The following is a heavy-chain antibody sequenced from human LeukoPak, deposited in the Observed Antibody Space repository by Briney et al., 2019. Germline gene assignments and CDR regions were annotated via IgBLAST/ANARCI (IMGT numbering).Heavy chain of an antibody. CDR3: ERLDLEGPFDP. J-gene: IGHJ5*02. CDR2: IYPGDSDT. CDR1: GFTFTSYW. V-gene: IGHV5-51*01. Sequence: GESLKISCKGSGFTFTSYWIGWVRQMPGKGLEWMGIIYPGDSDTRYSPSFQGQVTISADTSINTAYLQWSSLKASDTAMYYCERLDLEGPFDPWGQGTLVTVSS.